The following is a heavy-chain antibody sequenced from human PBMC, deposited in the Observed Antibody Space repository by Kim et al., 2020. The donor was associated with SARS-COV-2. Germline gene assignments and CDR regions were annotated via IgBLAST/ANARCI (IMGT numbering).Heavy chain of an antibody. D-gene: IGHD4-17*01. Sequence: GGSLRLSCAASGFTFSSYGMHWVRQAPGKGLEWVAVISYDGSNKYYADSVKGRFTISRDNSKNTLYLQMNSLRAEDTDVYYCATAGEETDGDYGDYAAPYYYYGMDVWGQGTTVTVSS. CDR3: ATAGEETDGDYGDYAAPYYYYGMDV. CDR2: ISYDGSNK. CDR1: GFTFSSYG. V-gene: IGHV3-30*03. J-gene: IGHJ6*02.